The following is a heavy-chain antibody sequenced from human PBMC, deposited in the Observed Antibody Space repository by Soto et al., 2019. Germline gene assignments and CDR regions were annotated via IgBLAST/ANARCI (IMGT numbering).Heavy chain of an antibody. CDR1: GGTFSSYA. J-gene: IGHJ4*02. CDR3: ARGPRSFTVTFGDFLDY. V-gene: IGHV1-18*01. CDR2: IIPYNGNT. Sequence: ASVKVSCKASGGTFSSYAISWVRQAPGQGLEWMGGIIPYNGNTNYAKNLHGRVTMTSDTSTSTAYMELRSLTSDDTAVYYCARGPRSFTVTFGDFLDYWGPGTLVTVSS. D-gene: IGHD2-21*02.